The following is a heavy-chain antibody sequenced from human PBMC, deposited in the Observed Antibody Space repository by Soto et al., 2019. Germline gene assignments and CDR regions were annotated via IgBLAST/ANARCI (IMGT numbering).Heavy chain of an antibody. CDR2: ISYDGSNK. Sequence: QVQLVESGGGVVQPGRSLRLSCAASGFTFSSYAMHWVRQAPGKGLEWGAVISYDGSNKYYADSVKGRFTISRDNSKNTLYLQMNSLRAEDTAVYYCARDYVDTAMGGNGMDVWGQGTTVTVSS. J-gene: IGHJ6*02. CDR1: GFTFSSYA. V-gene: IGHV3-30-3*01. CDR3: ARDYVDTAMGGNGMDV. D-gene: IGHD5-18*01.